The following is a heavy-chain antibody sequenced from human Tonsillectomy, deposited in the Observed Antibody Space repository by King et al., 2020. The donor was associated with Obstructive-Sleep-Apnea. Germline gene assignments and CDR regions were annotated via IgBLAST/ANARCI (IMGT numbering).Heavy chain of an antibody. CDR1: GFSFGDYA. V-gene: IGHV3-64*07. CDR3: ARGQMATIHGLTQY. D-gene: IGHD5-24*01. CDR2: ITSHGGST. Sequence: VQLVESGGGLVRPGGSLRLSCAASGFSFGDYAMHWVRQTPGKGPESFSAITSHGGSTYYADSVKGRFIISRDNSKNTLYLQMGSLRVEDMAVYYCARGQMATIHGLTQYWGQGTLVTVSS. J-gene: IGHJ4*02.